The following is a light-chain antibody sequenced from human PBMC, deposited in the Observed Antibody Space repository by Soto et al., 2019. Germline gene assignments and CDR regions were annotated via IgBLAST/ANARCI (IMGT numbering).Light chain of an antibody. Sequence: DVVMTQSPLSLPVTLGQPASISCRSSQSLAYSDGNTYLNWFQQRPGQSPRRLIYKVSNRDSGVPDRFGGSGSGTGFTLKISRVEAEDVGVYSCMQGTHWPPYTFGQGTKLEIK. CDR1: QSLAYSDGNTY. V-gene: IGKV2-30*01. J-gene: IGKJ2*01. CDR2: KVS. CDR3: MQGTHWPPYT.